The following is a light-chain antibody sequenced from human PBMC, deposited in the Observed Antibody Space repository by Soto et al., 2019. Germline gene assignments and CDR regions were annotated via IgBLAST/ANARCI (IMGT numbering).Light chain of an antibody. CDR1: SSDVGGYNY. V-gene: IGLV2-14*03. Sequence: ALTQPASVSGSPGQSITISFTGTSSDVGGYNYVSWYQQHPGKAPKLMIYDVSNRPSGVSNRFSGSKSGNTASLTISVLQAEDEADYYCSSYTSSSTNVFGTGTKLTVL. J-gene: IGLJ1*01. CDR3: SSYTSSSTNV. CDR2: DVS.